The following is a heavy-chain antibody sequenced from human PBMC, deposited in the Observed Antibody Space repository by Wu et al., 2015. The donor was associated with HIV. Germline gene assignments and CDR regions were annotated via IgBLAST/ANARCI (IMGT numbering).Heavy chain of an antibody. CDR3: ARDVTTEIGHYDYYGMDV. J-gene: IGHJ6*02. V-gene: IGHV1-46*01. Sequence: QVQLVQSGAEVKKPGASVKISCKASGYSFTTHYIHWVRQAPGHGLEWMGIISPLGGTTNHAQKFQGRVTMTRDMSTSTVYMDVSRLTSEDTAVYFCARDVTTEIGHYDYYGMDVWGQGTTVTVSS. D-gene: IGHD4-17*01. CDR1: GYSFTTHY. CDR2: ISPLGGTT.